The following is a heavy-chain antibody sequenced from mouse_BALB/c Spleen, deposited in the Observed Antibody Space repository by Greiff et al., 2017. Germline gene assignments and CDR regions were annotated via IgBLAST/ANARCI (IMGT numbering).Heavy chain of an antibody. Sequence: EVQLQQSGAELVKPGASVKLSCTASGFNIKDTYMHWVKQRPEQGLEWIGRIDPANGNTKYDPKFQGKATITADTSSNTAYLQLSSLTSEDTAVYYCALMITTKVLDYWGQGTTLTVSS. CDR1: GFNIKDTY. CDR2: IDPANGNT. CDR3: ALMITTKVLDY. D-gene: IGHD2-4*01. V-gene: IGHV14-3*02. J-gene: IGHJ2*01.